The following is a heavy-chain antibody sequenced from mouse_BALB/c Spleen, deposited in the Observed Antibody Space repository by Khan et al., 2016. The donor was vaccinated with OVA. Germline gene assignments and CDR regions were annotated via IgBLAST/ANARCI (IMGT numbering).Heavy chain of an antibody. J-gene: IGHJ3*01. CDR1: GYTFTDYA. V-gene: IGHV1S137*01. D-gene: IGHD3-3*01. CDR3: ARGGRFAY. CDR2: ISTYYGDA. Sequence: QVQLQQSGAELVRPGVSVKISCKGSGYTFTDYAMHWVKQSHAKSLEWIGVISTYYGDADYNQTFKGKATMTVDKSSSTAYMELDRLTNKDSAIYYGARGGRFAYWGQGTLVTVSA.